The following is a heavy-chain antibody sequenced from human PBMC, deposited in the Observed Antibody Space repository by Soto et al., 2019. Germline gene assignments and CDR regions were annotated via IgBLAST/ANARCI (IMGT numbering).Heavy chain of an antibody. D-gene: IGHD5-18*01. J-gene: IGHJ4*02. CDR2: IYHSGGA. CDR1: GGSISSANW. V-gene: IGHV4-4*02. Sequence: PSETLSLTCVVSGGSISSANWWTWVRQPPGKGLEWIAEIYHSGGANYNSSLESRVTISVDTSKNQFSLKLSSVTAADTAVYYCARGRIQLWYPFDYWGQGTLVTVSS. CDR3: ARGRIQLWYPFDY.